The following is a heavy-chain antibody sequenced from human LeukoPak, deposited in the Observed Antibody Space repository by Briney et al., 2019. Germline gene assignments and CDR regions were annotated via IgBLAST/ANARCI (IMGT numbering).Heavy chain of an antibody. V-gene: IGHV3-23*01. J-gene: IGHJ4*02. CDR1: GFSFSTYA. CDR2: ISGSGGST. CDR3: AKDGPSSSWSPVYYFDY. D-gene: IGHD6-13*01. Sequence: PGGSLRLSCAASGFSFSTYAMGWGRQAPGKGLEWGSGISGSGGSTYYPDSVKGRFTISRDNSKNTLYLQMNSLRAEDTAVYYCAKDGPSSSWSPVYYFDYWGQGTLVTVSS.